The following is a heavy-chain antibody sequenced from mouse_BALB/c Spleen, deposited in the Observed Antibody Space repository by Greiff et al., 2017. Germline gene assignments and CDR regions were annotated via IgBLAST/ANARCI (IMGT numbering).Heavy chain of an antibody. J-gene: IGHJ2*01. CDR1: GFTFSSFG. CDR2: ISSGSSTI. V-gene: IGHV5-17*02. D-gene: IGHD1-1*01. CDR3: ARHYYGSSVYYFDY. Sequence: EVQRVESGGGLVQPGGSRKLSCAASGFTFSSFGMHWVRQAPEKGLEWVAYISSGSSTIYYADTVKGRFTISRDNPKNTLFLQMTSLRSEDTAMYYCARHYYGSSVYYFDYWGQGTTLTVSS.